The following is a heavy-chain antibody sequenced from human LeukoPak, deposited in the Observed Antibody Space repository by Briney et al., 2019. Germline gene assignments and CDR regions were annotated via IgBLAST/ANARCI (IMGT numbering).Heavy chain of an antibody. D-gene: IGHD1-26*01. CDR3: ARLRAGATHDAFDI. J-gene: IGHJ3*02. CDR1: GGSTSSYY. V-gene: IGHV4-59*08. CDR2: IYYSGST. Sequence: SETLSLTCTVSGGSTSSYYWSWIRQPPGKGLEWIGYIYYSGSTNYNPSLKSRVTISVDTSKNQFSLKLSSVTAADTAVYYCARLRAGATHDAFDIWGQGTMVTFSS.